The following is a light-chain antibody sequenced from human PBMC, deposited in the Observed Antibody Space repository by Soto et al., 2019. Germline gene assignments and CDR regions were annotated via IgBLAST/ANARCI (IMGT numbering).Light chain of an antibody. CDR1: QSVSSD. V-gene: IGKV3-15*01. Sequence: ETVMTQSPATLSVSPGERATLSCRASQSVSSDLAWYQQKPGQAPSLLIFGASTRATGIPARFTGSRSGTEFTLTITSLQSEDFAVYYCQQYTTWPRTFGQGTKVESK. CDR2: GAS. J-gene: IGKJ1*01. CDR3: QQYTTWPRT.